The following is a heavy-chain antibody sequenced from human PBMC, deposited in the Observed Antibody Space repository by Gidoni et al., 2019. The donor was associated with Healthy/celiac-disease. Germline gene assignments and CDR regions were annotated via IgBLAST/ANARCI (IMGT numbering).Heavy chain of an antibody. V-gene: IGHV3-30*18. J-gene: IGHJ4*02. CDR2: ISYDWSNK. Sequence: QVQLVESGGGVVQPGRAMSLSCAASGFTFSSYGMHWVRQAPGKGLEWVAFISYDWSNKYYADSVKGRFTISRVNYKNSLYLQMNSLRAEDTAVYSCAKDREGYCSSTSCYIRSYFDYWGQGTLVTVSS. CDR1: GFTFSSYG. D-gene: IGHD2-2*02. CDR3: AKDREGYCSSTSCYIRSYFDY.